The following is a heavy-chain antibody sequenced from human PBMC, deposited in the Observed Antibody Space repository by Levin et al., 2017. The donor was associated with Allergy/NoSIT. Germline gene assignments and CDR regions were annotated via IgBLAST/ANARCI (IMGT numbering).Heavy chain of an antibody. V-gene: IGHV2-70*01. CDR2: IDWDDDK. D-gene: IGHD6-13*01. CDR1: GFSLTTSGMC. Sequence: SGPTLVKPTQTLTLTCTFSGFSLTTSGMCVSWIRQPPGKALEWLALIDWDDDKYYTTSLKTRLTISKDTSKNQVVLTMTNMDPVDTATYYCARIHLPGSSFGSGNVDYWGQGTLVTVSS. J-gene: IGHJ4*02. CDR3: ARIHLPGSSFGSGNVDY.